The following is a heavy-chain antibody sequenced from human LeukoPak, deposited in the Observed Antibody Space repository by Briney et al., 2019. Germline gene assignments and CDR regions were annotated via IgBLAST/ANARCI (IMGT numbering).Heavy chain of an antibody. CDR3: VRDDDCERDDMWYDALDV. V-gene: IGHV3-7*01. J-gene: IGHJ3*01. D-gene: IGHD5-24*01. CDR1: GFMFSKYW. CDR2: IRQDGIRQ. Sequence: GGSLRLSCAGSGFMFSKYWMTWVRQAPGKGLEWVANIRQDGIRQYYLDSVEGRFSMSRDNAQNSLFLQMNNLRVEDTAIYYCVRDDDCERDDMWYDALDVWGPGTRVTVSS.